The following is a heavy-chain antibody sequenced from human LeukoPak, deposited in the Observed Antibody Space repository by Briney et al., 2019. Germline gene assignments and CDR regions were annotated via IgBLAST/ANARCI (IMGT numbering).Heavy chain of an antibody. D-gene: IGHD6-13*01. CDR1: GYSISIGYY. V-gene: IGHV4-38-2*01. CDR3: ARHRGPAAGRFDP. Sequence: WETVSLTCAVSGYSISIGYYWGWIRQPPGKGLEWIGSIYHSESTYYNPSLKSRGTISVDTSKDHFSLRLSSVTAADTAVYYCARHRGPAAGRFDPWGQGTLVTVSS. J-gene: IGHJ5*02. CDR2: IYHSEST.